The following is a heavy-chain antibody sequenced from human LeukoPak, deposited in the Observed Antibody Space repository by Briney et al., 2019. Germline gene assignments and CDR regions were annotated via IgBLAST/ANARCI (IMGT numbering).Heavy chain of an antibody. CDR3: AKDSPSIAVAGNFDY. V-gene: IGHV3-23*01. J-gene: IGHJ4*02. D-gene: IGHD6-19*01. CDR2: ISGSGGGT. Sequence: PGGSLRLSCAASGFTFSSYAMTWVRQAPGKGLEWVSAISGSGGGTNYADSVKGRFTISRDNSMNTLYLQMNSLRAEDTAVYYCAKDSPSIAVAGNFDYWGQGTLVTVSS. CDR1: GFTFSSYA.